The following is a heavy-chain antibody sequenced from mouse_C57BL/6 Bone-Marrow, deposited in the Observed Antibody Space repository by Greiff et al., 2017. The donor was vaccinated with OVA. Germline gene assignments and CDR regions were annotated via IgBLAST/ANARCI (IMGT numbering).Heavy chain of an antibody. D-gene: IGHD2-1*01. CDR1: GFTFSSYD. CDR2: ISAGGSYT. Sequence: DVKLVESGGGLVKPGGSLKLSCAASGFTFSSYDMSWVSQTPEKRLEWVATISAGGSYTYYTDNVQGRFTIARDNAKNNLYLQMSHLKSDDTAMYYCAREDGNYYAMDYWGQGTAVTVSS. J-gene: IGHJ4*01. CDR3: AREDGNYYAMDY. V-gene: IGHV5-4*01.